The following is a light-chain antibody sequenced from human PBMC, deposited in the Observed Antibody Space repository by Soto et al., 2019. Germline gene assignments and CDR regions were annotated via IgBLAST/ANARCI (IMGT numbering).Light chain of an antibody. CDR3: ATWDDSLNGPV. CDR2: NNN. J-gene: IGLJ3*02. V-gene: IGLV1-44*01. CDR1: GSNIGSNT. Sequence: QSVLTQPPSASGTPGQRVTISCSGSGSNIGSNTVSWYQQLPGTAPRLLIYNNNHRPSGVPDRFSGSKSGTSASLAISGLQSEAEDDYYCATWDDSLNGPVFGGGTKLTVL.